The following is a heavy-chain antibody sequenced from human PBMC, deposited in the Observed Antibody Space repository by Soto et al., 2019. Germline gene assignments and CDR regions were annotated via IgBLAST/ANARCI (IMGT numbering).Heavy chain of an antibody. V-gene: IGHV4-61*08. CDR2: IYYIGST. D-gene: IGHD3-9*01. CDR1: GGSISSGGYY. J-gene: IGHJ5*02. Sequence: PSETLSLTCTVSGGSISSGGYYWSWIRQHPGKGLEWIGYIYYIGSTYYSPSLKSRVTISVDTSKNQFSLNLSSVTAADTAVYYCARQVVTGYYLSYNWFDPWGQGTLVTVSS. CDR3: ARQVVTGYYLSYNWFDP.